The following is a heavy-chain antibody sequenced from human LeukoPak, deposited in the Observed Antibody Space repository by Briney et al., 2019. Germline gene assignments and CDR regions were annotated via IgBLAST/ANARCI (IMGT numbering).Heavy chain of an antibody. V-gene: IGHV4-61*02. D-gene: IGHD1-26*01. J-gene: IGHJ4*02. Sequence: SQTLSLTCTVSGGSISSGSYYWSWIRQPAGKGLEWIGRIYTSGSTNYNPSLKSRVTISVDTSKNQFSLKLSSVTAADTAVYYCARGEQIFDYWGQGTLVTVSS. CDR1: GGSISSGSYY. CDR2: IYTSGST. CDR3: ARGEQIFDY.